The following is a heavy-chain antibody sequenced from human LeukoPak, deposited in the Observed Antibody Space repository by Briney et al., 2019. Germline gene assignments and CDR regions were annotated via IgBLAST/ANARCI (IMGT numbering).Heavy chain of an antibody. Sequence: GGPLRLSCAASGFTFSSYAMHWVRQAPGKGLEWVAVISYDGSNKYYADSVKGRFTISRDNAKNSVYLQMSSLSAEDTAVYYCAGHPAEMNTLWGQGTLVTVSS. CDR3: AGHPAEMNTL. CDR1: GFTFSSYA. V-gene: IGHV3-30*04. D-gene: IGHD5-24*01. CDR2: ISYDGSNK. J-gene: IGHJ4*02.